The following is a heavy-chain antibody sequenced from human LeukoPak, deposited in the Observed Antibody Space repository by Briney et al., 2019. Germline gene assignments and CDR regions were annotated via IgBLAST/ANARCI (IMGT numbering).Heavy chain of an antibody. CDR3: ARLTGSGWRLFDY. D-gene: IGHD6-19*01. CDR2: IFTSGST. J-gene: IGHJ4*02. Sequence: SETLSLACTVSGGSISDNYWSWIRQPAGKGLEWIGRIFTSGSTNYNPSLKSRVTMSVDTSKNQFSLKLSSVTAADTAVYYCARLTGSGWRLFDYWGQGTLVTVSS. CDR1: GGSISDNY. V-gene: IGHV4-4*07.